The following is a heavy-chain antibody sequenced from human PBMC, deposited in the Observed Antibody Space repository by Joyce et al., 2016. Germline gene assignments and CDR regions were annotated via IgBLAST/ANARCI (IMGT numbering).Heavy chain of an antibody. D-gene: IGHD6-6*01. V-gene: IGHV4-28*01. J-gene: IGHJ4*02. CDR1: SYSISTANW. CDR3: VRKSSSTSFYGD. CDR2: IYYSGGT. Sequence: QVQLQESGPGLVKPSDTLSLTCAVSSYSISTANWWGWIRQPPGKGLEWIGYIYYSGGTYYKPSLKSRVTMSVDTSKNQFSLELTFVTVVDTAMYYCVRKSSSTSFYGDWGQGTLVTVSS.